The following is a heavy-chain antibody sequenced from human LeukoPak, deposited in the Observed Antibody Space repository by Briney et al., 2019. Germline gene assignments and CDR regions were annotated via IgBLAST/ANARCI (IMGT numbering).Heavy chain of an antibody. CDR1: GGSISSGSYY. CDR3: ARGPYSYDSSGAFDI. D-gene: IGHD3-22*01. Sequence: PSQTLSLTCTVSGGSISSGSYYWSWLRQPAGTGLEWIGRIYTSRTTNYNPSLKSRVTISVDTSKNQFSLKLSSVTAADTAVYFCARGPYSYDSSGAFDIWGQGTMVTVSS. V-gene: IGHV4-61*02. CDR2: IYTSRTT. J-gene: IGHJ3*02.